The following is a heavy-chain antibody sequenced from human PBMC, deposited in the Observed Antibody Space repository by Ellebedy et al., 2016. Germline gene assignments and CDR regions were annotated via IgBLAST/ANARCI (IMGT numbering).Heavy chain of an antibody. CDR1: GFTFSDYG. D-gene: IGHD3-22*01. V-gene: IGHV3-30*03. J-gene: IGHJ6*03. CDR2: MSYDGDKK. CDR3: ARDPGSYYDATDYYYMDV. Sequence: GESLKISXAASGFTFSDYGMVWVRQRPGKGLEWVAVMSYDGDKKYYSDSVRGRFTISRDNANNTQYLEMNSLRPDDTAVYYCARDPGSYYDATDYYYMDVWGKGTTVTVSS.